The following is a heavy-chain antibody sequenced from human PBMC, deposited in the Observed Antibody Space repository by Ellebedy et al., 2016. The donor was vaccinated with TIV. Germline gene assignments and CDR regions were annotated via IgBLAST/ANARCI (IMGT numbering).Heavy chain of an antibody. D-gene: IGHD3-16*01. Sequence: GGSLRLSCAASGFSFRTYWMHWVRQAPGKGLVWVSRINSDATSISYADSVKGRFTISRDNAKNTLYLQMNSLRAEDTAVYYCAGGVDAWGQGTMVTVSS. CDR3: AGGVDA. CDR1: GFSFRTYW. J-gene: IGHJ3*01. CDR2: INSDATSI. V-gene: IGHV3-74*01.